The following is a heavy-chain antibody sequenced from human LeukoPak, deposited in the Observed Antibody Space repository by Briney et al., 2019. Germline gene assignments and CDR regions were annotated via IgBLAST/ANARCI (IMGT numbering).Heavy chain of an antibody. CDR1: GGSFSGYY. Sequence: PSETLSLTCAVYGGSFSGYYWSWIRQPPGKGLEWIGEINHSGSTNYNPSPKSRVTIPVDTSKNQFSLKLSSVTAADTAVYYCARDRGVTHWYFDLWGRGTLVTVSS. V-gene: IGHV4-34*01. D-gene: IGHD4-23*01. J-gene: IGHJ2*01. CDR2: INHSGST. CDR3: ARDRGVTHWYFDL.